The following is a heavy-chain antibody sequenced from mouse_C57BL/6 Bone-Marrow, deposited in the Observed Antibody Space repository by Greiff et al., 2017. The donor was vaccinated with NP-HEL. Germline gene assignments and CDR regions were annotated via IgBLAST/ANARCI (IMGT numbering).Heavy chain of an antibody. CDR3: ARIDYDYDDWFAY. J-gene: IGHJ3*01. CDR1: GYAFTNYL. CDR2: INPGSGGT. V-gene: IGHV1-54*01. D-gene: IGHD2-4*01. Sequence: VQLVESGAELVRPGTSVKVSCKASGYAFTNYLIEWVKQRPGQGLAWIGVINPGSGGTNYNEKFKGKATLTADKSSSTAYMQLSSLTSEDSAVYFCARIDYDYDDWFAYWGQGTLVTVSA.